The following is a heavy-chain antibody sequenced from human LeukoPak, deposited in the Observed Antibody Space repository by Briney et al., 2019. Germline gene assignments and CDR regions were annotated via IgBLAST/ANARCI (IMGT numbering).Heavy chain of an antibody. Sequence: SETLSLTCTVSGGSISSGSYYWSWIRQPAGKGLEWIGRIYTSGSTNYNPSLKSRVTISVDTSKNQFSLKLSSVTAADTAVYYCALGGWELKDYYYYMDVWGKGTTVTVSS. J-gene: IGHJ6*03. CDR2: IYTSGST. V-gene: IGHV4-61*02. CDR3: ALGGWELKDYYYYMDV. D-gene: IGHD1-26*01. CDR1: GGSISSGSYY.